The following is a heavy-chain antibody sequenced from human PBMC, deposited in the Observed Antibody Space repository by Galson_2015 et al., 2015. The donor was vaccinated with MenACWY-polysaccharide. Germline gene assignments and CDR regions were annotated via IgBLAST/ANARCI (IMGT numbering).Heavy chain of an antibody. Sequence: SETLSLTCTVSGGSMSSYYWTWIRQSPGKGLEWIGWIHYNGDTKYSPSLNSRVTISGDTSRNQFSLKLSSVTTADTAVYYCARIGGMNKGNYYNCGWCDSWGQGTLVTVSS. CDR3: ARIGGMNKGNYYNCGWCDS. CDR1: GGSMSSYY. V-gene: IGHV4-59*01. CDR2: IHYNGDT. D-gene: IGHD1-1*01. J-gene: IGHJ5*01.